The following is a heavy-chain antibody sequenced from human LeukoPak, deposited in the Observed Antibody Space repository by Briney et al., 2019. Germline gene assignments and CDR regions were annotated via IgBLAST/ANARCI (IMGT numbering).Heavy chain of an antibody. CDR2: IYFSGNT. D-gene: IGHD3-9*01. V-gene: IGHV4-59*01. CDR3: ARVRLVGYDILTGYYSIDY. J-gene: IGHJ4*01. Sequence: SQTLSLTCTVSGGSISTYSWSWIRQPPGKGLEWIGYIYFSGNTNYNPSLKSRVTISADTSKNQFSLTLSSVTAADTAVYYCARVRLVGYDILTGYYSIDYWGQGTPVTVSS. CDR1: GGSISTYS.